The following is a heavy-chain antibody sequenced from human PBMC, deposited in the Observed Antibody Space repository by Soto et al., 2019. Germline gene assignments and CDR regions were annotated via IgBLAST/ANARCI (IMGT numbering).Heavy chain of an antibody. Sequence: GASVNVSCKASGYTFTSYAMHWVRQAPGQRLEWMGWINAGNGNTKYSQKFQGRVTITRDTSASTAYMELSSLRSEDTAVYYCARGITMIVVDIPDDAFDIWGQGTMVTVSS. V-gene: IGHV1-3*01. J-gene: IGHJ3*02. CDR1: GYTFTSYA. D-gene: IGHD3-22*01. CDR2: INAGNGNT. CDR3: ARGITMIVVDIPDDAFDI.